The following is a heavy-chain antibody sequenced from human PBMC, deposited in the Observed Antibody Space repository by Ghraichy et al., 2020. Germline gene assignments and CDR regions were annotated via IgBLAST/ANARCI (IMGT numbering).Heavy chain of an antibody. CDR2: ISYDGSNK. J-gene: IGHJ6*02. V-gene: IGHV3-30*04. CDR1: GFTFSSYA. Sequence: GGSLRLSCAASGFTFSSYAMHWVRQAPGKGLEWVAVISYDGSNKYYADSVKGRFTISRDNSKNTLYLQMNSLRAEDTAVYYCARDDCSGGSCLEMDVWGQGSTVTVSS. D-gene: IGHD2-15*01. CDR3: ARDDCSGGSCLEMDV.